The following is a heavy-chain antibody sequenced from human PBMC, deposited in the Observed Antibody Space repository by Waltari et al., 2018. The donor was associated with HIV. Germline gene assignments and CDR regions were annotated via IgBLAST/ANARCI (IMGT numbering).Heavy chain of an antibody. J-gene: IGHJ6*02. CDR2: NGNKANSYAK. D-gene: IGHD3-3*01. CDR3: TGQGGIATFGVVVDV. CDR1: GFTFSGSA. V-gene: IGHV3-73*01. Sequence: EVQLVESGGGLVQPGGSLKLSCAASGFTFSGSAIHWVRQASGKELECIGRNGNKANSYAKAYAESVKGRFTVSRDDSKNTAFLQMSSLKIEDTAVYYCTGQGGIATFGVVVDVWGQGTTVIV.